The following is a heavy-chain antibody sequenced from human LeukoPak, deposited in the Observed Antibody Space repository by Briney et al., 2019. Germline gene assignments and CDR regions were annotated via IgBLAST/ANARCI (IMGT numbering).Heavy chain of an antibody. CDR2: INHSGST. CDR3: ARDGYYGSGVGWFDP. V-gene: IGHV4-34*01. CDR1: GGSFSGYY. Sequence: SETLSLTCAVYGGSFSGYYWSWIRQPPGKGLEWIGEINHSGSTNYNPSLKSRVTISVDTSKNQFSLKLSSVTAADTAVYYCARDGYYGSGVGWFDPWGQGTLVTVSS. J-gene: IGHJ5*02. D-gene: IGHD3-10*01.